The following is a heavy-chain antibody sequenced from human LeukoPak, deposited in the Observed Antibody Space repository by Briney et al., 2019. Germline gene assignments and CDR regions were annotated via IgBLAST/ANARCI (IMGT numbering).Heavy chain of an antibody. D-gene: IGHD6-19*01. V-gene: IGHV3-15*01. CDR3: ATVVTCCHSSGYFDGRVYYYDY. CDR2: IKGETEGGTT. J-gene: IGHJ4*02. CDR1: GFTVSDAS. Sequence: PGGSLRLSCAASGFTVSDASMSWVRQAPGKGLECVGRIKGETEGGTTDYAAPVRGRFTISRDDSKNMLYLQMNSLKTEDTAVYFCATVVTCCHSSGYFDGRVYYYDYWGQGTLVTVSS.